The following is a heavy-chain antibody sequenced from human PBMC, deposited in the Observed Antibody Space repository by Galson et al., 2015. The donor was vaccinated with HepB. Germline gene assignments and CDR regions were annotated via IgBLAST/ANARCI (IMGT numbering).Heavy chain of an antibody. Sequence: SVKVSCKASGYVFIGYYLHWVRQAPGQGLEWMGWINPNNGDTNYVQKFQGRVTMTRETSISTVYMELNRLRSDDTAVYYCAKVGRYSDSNGYYDNWGQGTLVTVSS. J-gene: IGHJ4*02. CDR3: AKVGRYSDSNGYYDN. D-gene: IGHD3-22*01. CDR1: GYVFIGYY. CDR2: INPNNGDT. V-gene: IGHV1-2*02.